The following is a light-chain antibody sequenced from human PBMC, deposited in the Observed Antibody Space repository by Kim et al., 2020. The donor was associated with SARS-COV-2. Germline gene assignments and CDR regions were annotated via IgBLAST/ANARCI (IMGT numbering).Light chain of an antibody. CDR1: SSDVGGYNY. CDR2: GVN. Sequence: QSALTQPPSASGSPGQSVTISCTGTSSDVGGYNYVSWYQQHPGKAPKLIIYGVNKRPSGIPDRFSGSKSGTTASLTVTGLQAEDEADYYCSSYGSRNSLVFGGGTQLTVL. V-gene: IGLV2-8*01. CDR3: SSYGSRNSLV. J-gene: IGLJ2*01.